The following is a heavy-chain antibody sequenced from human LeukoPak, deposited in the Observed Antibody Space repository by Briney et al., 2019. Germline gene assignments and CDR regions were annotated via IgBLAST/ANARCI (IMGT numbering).Heavy chain of an antibody. J-gene: IGHJ6*03. CDR2: ISSSSSTI. Sequence: GGSLRLSCAASGFTFSSYSMNWVRQAPGKGLEWVSYISSSSSTIYYADSVKGRFTISRDNAKNSLYLQINSLRAEDTAVYYCARDPYSGGYGDYYYYYMDVWGKGTTVTISS. D-gene: IGHD1-26*01. CDR3: ARDPYSGGYGDYYYYYMDV. CDR1: GFTFSSYS. V-gene: IGHV3-48*04.